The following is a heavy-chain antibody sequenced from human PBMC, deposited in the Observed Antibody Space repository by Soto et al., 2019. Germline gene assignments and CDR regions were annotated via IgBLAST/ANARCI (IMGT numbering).Heavy chain of an antibody. CDR1: GFSVSGNS. D-gene: IGHD5-18*01. CDR2: MFLCVKT. CDR3: ASGTYSEAFEI. Sequence: EVQLVETGGGVIQPGGSRRLSGAASGFSVSGNSITWVRQPPEKGLEGVSFMFLCVKTGYADSVKGRFTISRDNSKNTLYLQMNTLRAEDMALYYCASGTYSEAFEIWGLGTRVVVSS. J-gene: IGHJ3*02. V-gene: IGHV3-53*02.